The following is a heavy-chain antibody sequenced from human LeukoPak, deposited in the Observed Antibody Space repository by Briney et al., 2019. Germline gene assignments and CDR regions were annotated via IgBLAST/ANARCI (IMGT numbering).Heavy chain of an antibody. J-gene: IGHJ3*02. D-gene: IGHD3-10*01. CDR1: GGSFSSYY. Sequence: SETLSLTCVVYGGSFSSYYWSWIRQPAGKGLEWIGRIYTSGSTNYNPSLKSRVTMSVDTSKNQFSLKLSSVTAADTAVYYCARDGFDYYGSGSTFDIWGQGTMVTVSS. V-gene: IGHV4-4*07. CDR2: IYTSGST. CDR3: ARDGFDYYGSGSTFDI.